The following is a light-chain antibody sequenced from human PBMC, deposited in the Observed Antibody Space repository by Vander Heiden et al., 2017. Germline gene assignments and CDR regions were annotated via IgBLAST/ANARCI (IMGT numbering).Light chain of an antibody. CDR1: HGIRND. J-gene: IGKJ2*01. Sequence: DNQMTQSPSSLSASVGDRVTITCRAIHGIRNDLGWYQQKPGKAPKLLIYGASSWQSGVPSRFSGSGSGTEFTLTSSSLQPEDFATYYCLQHDSYPFTFGQGTKLEIK. CDR2: GAS. V-gene: IGKV1-17*01. CDR3: LQHDSYPFT.